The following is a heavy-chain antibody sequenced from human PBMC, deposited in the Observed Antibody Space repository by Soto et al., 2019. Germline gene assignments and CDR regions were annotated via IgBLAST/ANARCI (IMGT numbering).Heavy chain of an antibody. V-gene: IGHV1-18*01. Sequence: QVQLVQSGDEVKKPGASVKVSCKASGYIFVNYGIAWARQAPGQGLGWMGWISPYTGNTHSATKVQGRLTMTTDTSTGTAYMDLGSMTSEDTAVYYCVMVDNYVTPTPQDVWGQGTTVTVYS. CDR3: VMVDNYVTPTPQDV. CDR2: ISPYTGNT. J-gene: IGHJ6*02. D-gene: IGHD3-16*01. CDR1: GYIFVNYG.